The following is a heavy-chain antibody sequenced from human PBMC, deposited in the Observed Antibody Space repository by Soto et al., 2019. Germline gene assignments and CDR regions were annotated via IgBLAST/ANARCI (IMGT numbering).Heavy chain of an antibody. J-gene: IGHJ4*02. CDR3: ARHGTDGNYYFDY. Sequence: QVQLQESGPGLVKPSETLSLTCTVSGGSISSYYWSWIRQPPGKGLEWIGYIYYSGSTNYNPSLKSRVTISVDTSKNQFSLKLSSVTAADTAVYYCARHGTDGNYYFDYWGQGTLVTVSS. CDR1: GGSISSYY. CDR2: IYYSGST. V-gene: IGHV4-59*08. D-gene: IGHD1-1*01.